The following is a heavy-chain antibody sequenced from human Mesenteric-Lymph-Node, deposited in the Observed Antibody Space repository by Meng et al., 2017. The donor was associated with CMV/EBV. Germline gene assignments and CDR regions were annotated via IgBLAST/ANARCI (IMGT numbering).Heavy chain of an antibody. D-gene: IGHD6-19*01. J-gene: IGHJ2*01. Sequence: GESLKISCAASGFTFNKYAMNWVRQAPGKGLEWVSAISGGGDNTYYADPVKGRFTISRDNSKNTLYLQMNSLRAEDTAVYYCARAAMSIAVALNWYFDLWGRGTLVTVSS. CDR2: ISGGGDNT. CDR1: GFTFNKYA. V-gene: IGHV3-23*01. CDR3: ARAAMSIAVALNWYFDL.